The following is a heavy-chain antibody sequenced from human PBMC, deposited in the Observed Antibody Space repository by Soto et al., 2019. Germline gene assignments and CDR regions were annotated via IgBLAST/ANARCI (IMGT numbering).Heavy chain of an antibody. Sequence: QVQLVESGGGVVQPGRSLRLSCAASGFTFSTYGMHWVRQAPGKGLEWVAVIWYDGSNKYYADSVKGRFTISRDNSKNTLYLQMNSLRAEDTAVYYCARDWGDYGSGSPLVWGQGTLVTVSS. V-gene: IGHV3-33*01. CDR3: ARDWGDYGSGSPLV. J-gene: IGHJ4*02. D-gene: IGHD3-10*01. CDR1: GFTFSTYG. CDR2: IWYDGSNK.